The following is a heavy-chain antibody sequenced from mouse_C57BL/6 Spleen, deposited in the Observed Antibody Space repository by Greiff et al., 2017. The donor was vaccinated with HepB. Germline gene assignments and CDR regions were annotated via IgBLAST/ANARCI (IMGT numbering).Heavy chain of an antibody. CDR1: GYAFSSYW. D-gene: IGHD4-1*01. Sequence: QVQLKESGAELVKPGASVKISCKASGYAFSSYWMNWVKQRPGKGLEWIGQIYPGDGDTNYNGKFKGKATLTADKSSSTAYMQLSSLTSEDSAVYFCARWGANWGLHWYFDVWGTGTTVTVSS. V-gene: IGHV1-80*01. J-gene: IGHJ1*03. CDR2: IYPGDGDT. CDR3: ARWGANWGLHWYFDV.